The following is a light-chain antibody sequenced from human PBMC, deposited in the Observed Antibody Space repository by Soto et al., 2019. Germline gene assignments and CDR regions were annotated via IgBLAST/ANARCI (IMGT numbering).Light chain of an antibody. V-gene: IGKV1-39*01. J-gene: IGKJ3*01. CDR1: QDISIY. CDR2: AAS. Sequence: IHLTQSRFSLSASLGDRVTITCRASQDISIYLGWYQQKPGKAPKLLIYAASSLQSGVPSRFSGSGSGTDFTLTISSLQPEDFATYYCQQSYSTPSFGPGTKVDIK. CDR3: QQSYSTPS.